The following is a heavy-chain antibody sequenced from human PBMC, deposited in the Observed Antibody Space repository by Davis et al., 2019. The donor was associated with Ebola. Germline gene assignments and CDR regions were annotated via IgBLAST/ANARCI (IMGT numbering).Heavy chain of an antibody. CDR3: AGEVWSSIDY. CDR1: GFTFSSYA. Sequence: GESLKISCAASGFTFSSYAMSWVRQAPGKRLEWVSGISGSGGSTYYADSVKGRFTISRDNAKNTLYLQMNSLRAEDTAVYYCAGEVWSSIDYWGQGTLVTVSS. D-gene: IGHD3-10*01. V-gene: IGHV3-23*01. CDR2: ISGSGGST. J-gene: IGHJ4*02.